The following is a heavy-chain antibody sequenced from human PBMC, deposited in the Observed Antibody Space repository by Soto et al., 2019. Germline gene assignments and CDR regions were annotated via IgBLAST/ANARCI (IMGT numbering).Heavy chain of an antibody. V-gene: IGHV1-2*02. D-gene: IGHD2-2*01. Sequence: QVQLVQSGAEVKKPGASVKVSCKASGYPFTDYYIHWVRQAPGQGLAWMGWINPKSGGTNSAEKFQGRVTMTRDTAISTAYTELSRLRSDDTAMYYCATYCTDTSCYFYYSMDIWGQGTTVTVSS. CDR3: ATYCTDTSCYFYYSMDI. J-gene: IGHJ6*02. CDR2: INPKSGGT. CDR1: GYPFTDYY.